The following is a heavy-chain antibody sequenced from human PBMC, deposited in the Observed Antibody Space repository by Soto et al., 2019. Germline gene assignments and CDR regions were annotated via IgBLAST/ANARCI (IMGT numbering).Heavy chain of an antibody. Sequence: PSETLSLTCKVSGTSVRHVYWSWIRQSAWKGLEWIGRIYSTGTTNFNPSLKSRLTMSMDMSKNQVSLNLTSVTAADTAVYYCVRDRADFSSTYYHYFSVWGRGTLVTVSS. V-gene: IGHV4-4*07. D-gene: IGHD6-13*01. J-gene: IGHJ2*01. CDR2: IYSTGTT. CDR1: GTSVRHVY. CDR3: VRDRADFSSTYYHYFSV.